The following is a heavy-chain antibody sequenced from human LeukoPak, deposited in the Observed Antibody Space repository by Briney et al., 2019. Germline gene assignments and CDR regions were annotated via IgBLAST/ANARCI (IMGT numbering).Heavy chain of an antibody. J-gene: IGHJ4*02. CDR2: INHSGST. Sequence: SETLSLTCAVYGGSFSGYYWSWIRQPPGKGLEWIGEINHSGSTNYNPSLKSRVTTSVDTSKNQFSLKLSSVTAADTAVYYCARGSRGYSSGWYRGWYYFDYWGQGTLVTVSS. CDR1: GGSFSGYY. CDR3: ARGSRGYSSGWYRGWYYFDY. V-gene: IGHV4-34*01. D-gene: IGHD6-19*01.